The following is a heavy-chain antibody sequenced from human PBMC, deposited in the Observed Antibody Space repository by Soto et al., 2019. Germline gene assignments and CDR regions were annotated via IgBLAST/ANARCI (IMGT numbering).Heavy chain of an antibody. D-gene: IGHD1-20*01. CDR1: GYTFSTSG. V-gene: IGHV1-18*01. Sequence: ASVKVSCKTSGYTFSTSGISWVRQAPGQGLEWVGWIRPDNGNRKSAQRLQGRVTLTTDTSASTAYMELRRLTSDETAMYYCARDTESNRYNDWGQGTLVTVSS. CDR3: ARDTESNRYND. CDR2: IRPDNGNR. J-gene: IGHJ1*01.